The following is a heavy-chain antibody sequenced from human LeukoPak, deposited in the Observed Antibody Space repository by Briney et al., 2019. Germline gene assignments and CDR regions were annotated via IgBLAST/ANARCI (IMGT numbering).Heavy chain of an antibody. CDR3: AGDAGDIVVVASAVLNS. Sequence: ASVKVSCKASGYTFTDYYMHWVRQAPGQGLEWMGWINPNSGGTNYAQKFQGRVTMTRDTSISTAYMELSRLRSDDTAVYYCAGDAGDIVVVASAVLNSWGQGTLVTVSS. V-gene: IGHV1-2*02. D-gene: IGHD2-2*01. CDR2: INPNSGGT. J-gene: IGHJ4*02. CDR1: GYTFTDYY.